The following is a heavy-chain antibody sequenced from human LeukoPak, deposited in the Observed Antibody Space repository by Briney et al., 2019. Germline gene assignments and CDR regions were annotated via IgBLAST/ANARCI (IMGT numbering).Heavy chain of an antibody. CDR1: GFSFSTFY. D-gene: IGHD3-16*01. J-gene: IGHJ4*02. Sequence: GGSLRLSCAASGFSFSTFYMNWVRQAPGKGLEWVSYISDSGSVIFYADSLRGRFTISRDNAKNSLYLQMNSLRADDTAVYYCAGGPTAGLFDYWGQGTLVTVSS. CDR3: AGGPTAGLFDY. CDR2: ISDSGSVI. V-gene: IGHV3-48*04.